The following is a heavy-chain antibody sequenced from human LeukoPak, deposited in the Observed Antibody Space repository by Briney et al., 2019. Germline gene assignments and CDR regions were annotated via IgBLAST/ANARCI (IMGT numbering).Heavy chain of an antibody. J-gene: IGHJ4*02. CDR3: ARDRAVAGTS. V-gene: IGHV3-53*01. CDR1: GFTFSDYY. D-gene: IGHD6-19*01. CDR2: IYSGGST. Sequence: GGSLRLSCAASGFTFSDYYMTWIRQAPGKGLEWVSVIYSGGSTYCADSVKGRFTISRDNSKNTLYLQMNSLRAEDTAVYYCARDRAVAGTSWGQGTLVTVSS.